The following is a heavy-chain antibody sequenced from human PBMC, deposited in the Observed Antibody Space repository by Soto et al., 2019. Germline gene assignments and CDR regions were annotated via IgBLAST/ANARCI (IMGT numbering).Heavy chain of an antibody. V-gene: IGHV4-39*01. Sequence: QLQLQESGPGLVKPSETLSLTCTVSGGSISSSSYYWGWIRQPPGKGLEWIGSIYYSGSTYYNPSLKSRVTISVATSKNQFSLKLSSVTAEDTAVYYCARRPDYGDYDSWYFDLWGRGTLVTVSS. D-gene: IGHD4-17*01. CDR2: IYYSGST. CDR3: ARRPDYGDYDSWYFDL. J-gene: IGHJ2*01. CDR1: GGSISSSSYY.